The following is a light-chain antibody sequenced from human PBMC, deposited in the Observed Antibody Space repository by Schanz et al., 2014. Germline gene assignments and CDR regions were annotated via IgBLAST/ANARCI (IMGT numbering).Light chain of an antibody. CDR3: QQYNYWPPFT. J-gene: IGKJ2*01. Sequence: EIVLTQSPGTLSLSPGKRATLSCGASQSVGGYHLAWYQQKPGLAPRLVMYDASNRATGIPARFSGSGSGTEFTLTISSLQPEDFATYYCQQYNYWPPFTFGQGTKLEIK. CDR2: DAS. CDR1: QSVGGYH. V-gene: IGKV3-15*01.